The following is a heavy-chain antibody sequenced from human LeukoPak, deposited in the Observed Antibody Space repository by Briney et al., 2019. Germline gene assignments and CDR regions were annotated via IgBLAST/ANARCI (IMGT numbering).Heavy chain of an antibody. D-gene: IGHD5-18*01. V-gene: IGHV3-23*01. Sequence: GGSLRLSCAASGFTFNSYAMYWVRQAPGKGLEWVSGIFGSGGSAHYADSVTGRFTISRDNSKNTVNLQMNRLRVEDTAIYYCAKDWIQFNRVFDCFDSWGQGTLVTVSS. CDR2: IFGSGGSA. CDR1: GFTFNSYA. CDR3: AKDWIQFNRVFDCFDS. J-gene: IGHJ4*02.